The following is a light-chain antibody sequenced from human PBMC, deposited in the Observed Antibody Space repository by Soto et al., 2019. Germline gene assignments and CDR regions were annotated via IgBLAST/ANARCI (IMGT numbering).Light chain of an antibody. J-gene: IGKJ4*01. CDR1: QSVRSNY. V-gene: IGKV3-20*01. CDR2: DAS. Sequence: EIVLTQSPDTLSLSPGERATLSCRASQSVRSNYLAWYQQKPGQAPRFLIYDASSRATGIPDRFSGSGSGKVFPFTIISLEPEDFAVYYWQQYGSPPLTLGGGTKGNIK. CDR3: QQYGSPPLT.